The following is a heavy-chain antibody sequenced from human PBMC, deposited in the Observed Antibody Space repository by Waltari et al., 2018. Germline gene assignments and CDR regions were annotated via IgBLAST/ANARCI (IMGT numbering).Heavy chain of an antibody. Sequence: QVQLQESGPGLVKPSETLSLTCAVSGYSISSGYYWGWIRQHPGKGLEWIGSIYHSGSTYYNPSLKSRVTISVDTSKNQFSLKLSSVTAADTAVYYCARGDYYDSSGYYYSHYFDYWGQGTLVTVSS. J-gene: IGHJ4*02. V-gene: IGHV4-38-2*01. CDR3: ARGDYYDSSGYYYSHYFDY. CDR1: GYSISSGYY. D-gene: IGHD3-22*01. CDR2: IYHSGST.